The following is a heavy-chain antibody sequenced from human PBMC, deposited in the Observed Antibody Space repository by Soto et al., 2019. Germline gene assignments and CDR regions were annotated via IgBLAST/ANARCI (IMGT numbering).Heavy chain of an antibody. D-gene: IGHD6-6*01. V-gene: IGHV3-23*01. Sequence: VGSLRLSCAGSGFTFSSYAMSWVRQAPGKGLEWVSAISGSGGSTYYADSVKGRFTISRDNSKNTLYLQMNSLRAEDTAVYYCAKRYSSSSGPVNWGQGTLVTVSS. CDR1: GFTFSSYA. CDR2: ISGSGGST. CDR3: AKRYSSSSGPVN. J-gene: IGHJ4*02.